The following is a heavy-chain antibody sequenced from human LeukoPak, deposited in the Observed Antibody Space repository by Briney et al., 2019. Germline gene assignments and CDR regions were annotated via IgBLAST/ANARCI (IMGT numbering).Heavy chain of an antibody. J-gene: IGHJ6*04. CDR3: ARGCSSTSCYLYYYGLDV. Sequence: ASVKVSCKASGYTFTTYGIIWVPQAPGQGLEWMGWISAHNGNTNYAQKLQGRVTMTTDTSTSTAYMELRSLRSDDTAVYYCARGCSSTSCYLYYYGLDVWGKGTTVTVSS. CDR2: ISAHNGNT. D-gene: IGHD2-2*01. CDR1: GYTFTTYG. V-gene: IGHV1-18*04.